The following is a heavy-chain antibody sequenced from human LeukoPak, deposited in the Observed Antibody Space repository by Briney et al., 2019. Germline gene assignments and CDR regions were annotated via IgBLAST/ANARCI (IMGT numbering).Heavy chain of an antibody. CDR1: GFTFSSYG. V-gene: IGHV3-30*18. D-gene: IGHD3-3*01. J-gene: IGHJ5*02. Sequence: GGSLRLSCAASGFTFSSYGMHWVRQAPGKGLEWVAVISYDGSNKYYADSVKGRFTISRDNSKNTLFLQMNSLRVEDTAVYYCAKDGVRRYYDFWSGQWYNWFDPWGQGTLVTVSS. CDR3: AKDGVRRYYDFWSGQWYNWFDP. CDR2: ISYDGSNK.